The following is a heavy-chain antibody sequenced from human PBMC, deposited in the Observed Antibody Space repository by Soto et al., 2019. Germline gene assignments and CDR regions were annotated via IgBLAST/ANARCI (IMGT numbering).Heavy chain of an antibody. D-gene: IGHD2-21*01. CDR1: GFTVISNY. CDR2: SYSGGST. CDR3: ARDVAPRGALDS. J-gene: IGHJ3*02. Sequence: EVQRVESGGGLVQPGGSLRLSCAASGFTVISNYMSWVRQAPGKGLEWVSVSYSGGSTYDADSVKGRFTISRDNSKNTLYLQMNSLRAEDTAVYYCARDVAPRGALDSWGQGTMVTVSS. V-gene: IGHV3-66*01.